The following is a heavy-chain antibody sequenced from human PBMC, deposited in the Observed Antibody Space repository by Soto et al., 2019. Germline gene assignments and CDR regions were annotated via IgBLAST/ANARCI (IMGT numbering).Heavy chain of an antibody. J-gene: IGHJ5*02. D-gene: IGHD2-15*01. V-gene: IGHV3-23*01. CDR2: ISGSGGST. Sequence: PGGSLRLSCAASGFTFSSYAMSWVRQAPGKGLEWVSAISGSGGSTYYADSVKGRFTISRDNSKNTLYLQMNSLRAEDTAVYYCAKDPDIVVVVAEGKVDPWGQGTLVTVSS. CDR1: GFTFSSYA. CDR3: AKDPDIVVVVAEGKVDP.